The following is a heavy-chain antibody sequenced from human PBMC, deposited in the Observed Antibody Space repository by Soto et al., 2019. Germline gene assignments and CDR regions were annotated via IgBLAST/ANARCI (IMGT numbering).Heavy chain of an antibody. CDR3: ARWDSGYDYGFDY. D-gene: IGHD5-12*01. CDR1: GGSISSYY. J-gene: IGHJ4*02. CDR2: IYYSGST. Sequence: PSQTLSLTCTVSGGSISSYYWSWIRQPPGKGLGWIGYIYYSGSTNYNPSLKSRVTISVDTSKNQFSLKLSSVTAADTAVYYCARWDSGYDYGFDYWGQGTLVTVSS. V-gene: IGHV4-59*01.